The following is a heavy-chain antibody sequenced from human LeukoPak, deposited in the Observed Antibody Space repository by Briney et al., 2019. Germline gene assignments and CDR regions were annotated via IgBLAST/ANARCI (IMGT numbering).Heavy chain of an antibody. D-gene: IGHD2-15*01. J-gene: IGHJ6*02. CDR3: ARERGYCSGGSCYSYYYYYYGMDV. Sequence: GGSLRLSCAAPGFTFSSYWMHWVRHAPGKGLVWVSRINSDGSSTIYADSVKGRFTISRDHPKNPLYLQMNSLRADDTAVYYCARERGYCSGGSCYSYYYYYYGMDVWGQGTTVTVSS. CDR2: INSDGSST. CDR1: GFTFSSYW. V-gene: IGHV3-74*01.